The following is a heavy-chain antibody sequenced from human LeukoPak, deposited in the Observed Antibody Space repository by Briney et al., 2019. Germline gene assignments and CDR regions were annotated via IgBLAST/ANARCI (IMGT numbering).Heavy chain of an antibody. Sequence: ASVKVSCKASGYTFTSYDINWVRQATGQGLEWMGWISAYNGNTNYAQKLQGRVTMTTDTSTSTAYMELRSLRSDDTAVYYCARIGDSDRGYDYVWGSYRRPPYFDYWGQGTLVTVSS. CDR1: GYTFTSYD. J-gene: IGHJ4*02. CDR3: ARIGDSDRGYDYVWGSYRRPPYFDY. V-gene: IGHV1-18*01. CDR2: ISAYNGNT. D-gene: IGHD3-16*02.